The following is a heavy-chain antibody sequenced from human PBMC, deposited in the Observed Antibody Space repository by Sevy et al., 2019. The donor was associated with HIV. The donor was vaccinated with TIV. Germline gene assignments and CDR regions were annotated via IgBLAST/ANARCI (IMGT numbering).Heavy chain of an antibody. J-gene: IGHJ4*02. V-gene: IGHV3-49*04. CDR3: IRDPLPYSSSANCIYKDY. CDR1: GFSFGDNA. D-gene: IGHD2-2*01. CDR2: IRSRTYGGTT. Sequence: GGSLRLSCTTSGFSFGDNAMSWVHQAPGKALEWVGFIRSRTYGGTTDYAASVKGRFTISRDDSKRVAYLQMNSLKTEYTGMYYCIRDPLPYSSSANCIYKDYWGQGTLVTVSS.